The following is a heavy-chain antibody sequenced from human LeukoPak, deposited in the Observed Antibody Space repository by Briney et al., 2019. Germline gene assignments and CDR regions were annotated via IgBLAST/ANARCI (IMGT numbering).Heavy chain of an antibody. V-gene: IGHV1-2*06. Sequence: ASVKVSCKASGYTFTGYHMHWVRQAPGQGLEWMGRINPNSGDTNYAQKFQGRVTMTRDTSISTAYVELSRLRSDDTAVYYCARDYCKSNRCFFEYLGQGTLVTVSS. CDR3: ARDYCKSNRCFFEY. D-gene: IGHD2/OR15-2a*01. CDR2: INPNSGDT. J-gene: IGHJ4*02. CDR1: GYTFTGYH.